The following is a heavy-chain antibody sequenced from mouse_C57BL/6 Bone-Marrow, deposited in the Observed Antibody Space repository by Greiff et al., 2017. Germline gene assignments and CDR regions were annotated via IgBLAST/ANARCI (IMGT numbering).Heavy chain of an antibody. CDR1: GYTFTSYW. J-gene: IGHJ3*01. D-gene: IGHD1-1*01. Sequence: QVQLQQPGAELVRPGSSVKLSCKASGYTFTSYWMDWVKQRPGQGLEWIGNIYPSDSETHYNQKFKDKATLTVDKSSSTAYMQLSSLTSEDSAVYYGARFTTVGEGAYWGQGTLVTVSA. CDR3: ARFTTVGEGAY. V-gene: IGHV1-61*01. CDR2: IYPSDSET.